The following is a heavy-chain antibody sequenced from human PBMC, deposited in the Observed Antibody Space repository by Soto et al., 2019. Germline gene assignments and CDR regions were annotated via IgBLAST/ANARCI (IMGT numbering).Heavy chain of an antibody. V-gene: IGHV4-4*02. CDR1: GASIGNSNW. CDR3: ARRLSMVGGAKGGAFDI. CDR2: IHDSGST. Sequence: SETLSLTCAFSGASIGNSNWWLWVRQSPGKGLEWIGEIHDSGSTESNPSLKSRVTISLDKSKNQFSLNVSSVTAADTALYYCARRLSMVGGAKGGAFDIWGKGTMVTAS. D-gene: IGHD1-26*01. J-gene: IGHJ3*02.